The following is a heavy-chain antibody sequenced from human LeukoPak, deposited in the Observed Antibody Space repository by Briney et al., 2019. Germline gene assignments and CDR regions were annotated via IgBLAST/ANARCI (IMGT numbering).Heavy chain of an antibody. Sequence: GGSLRLSCAASGFTFSYYGLSWVRQAPGKGLEWVSGFCHNGDITYSDSVKGRFTISRDNSKNTLFLQMNSLRADDTAVYFCTKQAGWGAYFSFLPFDFWGRGTLVTVSS. J-gene: IGHJ4*02. CDR3: TKQAGWGAYFSFLPFDF. CDR2: FCHNGDIT. CDR1: GFTFSYYG. V-gene: IGHV3-23*01. D-gene: IGHD3-3*01.